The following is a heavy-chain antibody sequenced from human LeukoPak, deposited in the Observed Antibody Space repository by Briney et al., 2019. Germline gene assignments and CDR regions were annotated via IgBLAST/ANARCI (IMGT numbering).Heavy chain of an antibody. D-gene: IGHD7-27*01. CDR1: GYTFTGYY. CDR3: ARELGNYYYYYMDV. Sequence: ASVKVSCKXSGYTFTGYYMHWVRQAPGQGLEWMGWINPNSGGTNYAQKFQGRVTMTRDTSISTAYMELSRLRSDDTAVYYCARELGNYYYYYMDVWGKRTTVTVSS. CDR2: INPNSGGT. V-gene: IGHV1-2*02. J-gene: IGHJ6*03.